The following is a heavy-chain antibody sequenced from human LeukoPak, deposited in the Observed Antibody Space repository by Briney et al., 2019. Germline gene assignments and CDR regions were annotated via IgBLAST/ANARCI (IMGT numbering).Heavy chain of an antibody. D-gene: IGHD2-15*01. Sequence: GGSLRLSCAASGFTFNRRGMHWVRQAPGKGLEWVAFIRYDGGETFYADFVKGRFTISRDNSKNTLYLQMNSLREEDTGVYYCARAAAESGAFRDNWFDPWGQGTLVTVSS. CDR3: ARAAAESGAFRDNWFDP. J-gene: IGHJ5*02. CDR1: GFTFNRRG. V-gene: IGHV3-30*02. CDR2: IRYDGGET.